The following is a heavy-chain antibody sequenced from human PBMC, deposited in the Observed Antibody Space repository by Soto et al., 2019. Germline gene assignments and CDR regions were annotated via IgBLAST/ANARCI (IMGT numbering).Heavy chain of an antibody. D-gene: IGHD1-1*01. CDR3: ARVPGTTGFLVTAYGMDV. CDR1: GDSVSSNSTA. Sequence: SQTLSLTCAISGDSVSSNSTAWNWIRQSPSRGLEWLGRTYYRSKWYNDYAVSVKSRITINPDTSKNQFSLQLNSVTPEDTAVYYCARVPGTTGFLVTAYGMDVWGRGTTVTVSS. V-gene: IGHV6-1*01. CDR2: TYYRSKWYN. J-gene: IGHJ6*02.